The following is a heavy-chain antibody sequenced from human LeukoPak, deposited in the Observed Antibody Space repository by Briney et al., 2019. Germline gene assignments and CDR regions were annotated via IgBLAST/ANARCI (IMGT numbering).Heavy chain of an antibody. CDR2: IYYSGST. J-gene: IGHJ6*03. V-gene: IGHV4-59*01. Sequence: SETLSLTCTVSGGSISRYYWSWIRQPPGKGLEWLGYIYYSGSTNYNPSLKSRVTISVDTSKNQFSLKLSSVTAADTAVYYCARVVRYYYGSGSAPYYYYYMDVWGKGTTVTISS. CDR1: GGSISRYY. D-gene: IGHD3-10*01. CDR3: ARVVRYYYGSGSAPYYYYYMDV.